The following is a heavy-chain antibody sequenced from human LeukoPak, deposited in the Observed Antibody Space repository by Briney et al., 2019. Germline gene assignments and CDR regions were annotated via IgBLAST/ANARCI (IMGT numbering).Heavy chain of an antibody. CDR1: GGTFSSYA. CDR2: IIPIFGTA. CDR3: ATGYSSGPYYFDY. V-gene: IGHV1-69*05. Sequence: ASVKVSCKASGGTFSSYAISWVRQAPGQGLEWMGRIIPIFGTANYAQKFQGRVTITTDESTSTAYMGLSSLRSEDTAVYYCATGYSSGPYYFDYWGQGTLVTVSS. J-gene: IGHJ4*02. D-gene: IGHD6-19*01.